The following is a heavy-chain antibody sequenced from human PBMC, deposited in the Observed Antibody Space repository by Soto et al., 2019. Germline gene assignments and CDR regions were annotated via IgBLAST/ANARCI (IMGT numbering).Heavy chain of an antibody. J-gene: IGHJ4*02. D-gene: IGHD3-9*01. V-gene: IGHV3-21*02. CDR3: TREHVVTIFRRGQRGSFDS. CDR2: ITSDSNYI. CDR1: GFSFNTYT. Sequence: EVQLIESGGGLVNPGGSLRLSCAASGFSFNTYTMNRVRQAPGKGLEWVSFITSDSNYIYYADSVKGRFTISRDDANKSLYLQMNSLRAEDTAVYYCTREHVVTIFRRGQRGSFDSWSQGTLVSVSS.